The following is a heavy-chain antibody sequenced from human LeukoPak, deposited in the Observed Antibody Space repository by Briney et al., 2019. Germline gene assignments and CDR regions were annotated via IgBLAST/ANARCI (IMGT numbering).Heavy chain of an antibody. V-gene: IGHV4-59*01. CDR3: ARGYGLGSYYKFFDY. J-gene: IGHJ4*03. CDR2: IYYSGST. CDR1: GGSISTFY. Sequence: SETLSLTCTVSGGSISTFYWSWIRQPPGKGLEWIGYIYYSGSTNYNPSLKSRVTISLDTSKNQFSLKLSSVTAADTAVYYCARGYGLGSYYKFFDYWGQGTLVTVS. D-gene: IGHD3-10*01.